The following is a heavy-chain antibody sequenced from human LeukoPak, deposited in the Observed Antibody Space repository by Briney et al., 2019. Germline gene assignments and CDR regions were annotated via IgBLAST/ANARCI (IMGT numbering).Heavy chain of an antibody. V-gene: IGHV4-31*03. CDR3: ARRAPSAGYFDL. Sequence: PSETLSLTCTVPGGSISSGGYYWSWIRQHPGKGLEWIGYIYYSGSTYYNPSLQSRVTISMDTSKNQFSLNLSSVTAADTAVYYCARRAPSAGYFDLWGRGTLVTVSS. CDR1: GGSISSGGYY. CDR2: IYYSGST. J-gene: IGHJ2*01.